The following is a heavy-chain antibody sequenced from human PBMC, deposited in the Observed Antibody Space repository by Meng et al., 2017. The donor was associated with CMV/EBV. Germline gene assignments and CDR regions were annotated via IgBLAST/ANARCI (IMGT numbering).Heavy chain of an antibody. CDR3: ARAPDPKPTTVTTSEYYFDY. CDR1: GFTVSSNY. V-gene: IGHV3-53*01. D-gene: IGHD4-11*01. Sequence: GESLKISCAASGFTVSSNYMSWVRQAPGKGLEWVSVIYSGGSTYYADSVKGRFTISRDNSKNTLYLQMNSLRAEDTAVYYCARAPDPKPTTVTTSEYYFDYWGQGTLVTVSS. CDR2: IYSGGST. J-gene: IGHJ4*02.